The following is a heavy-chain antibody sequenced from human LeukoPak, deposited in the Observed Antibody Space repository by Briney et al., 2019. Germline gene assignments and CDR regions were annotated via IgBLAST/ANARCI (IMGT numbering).Heavy chain of an antibody. Sequence: SVKVSCKASGGTFSSYAISWVRQAPGQGLEWMGRIIPILGIANYAQKFQRRVTITADKSTSTAYMELRSLSSEDTAVYYCARDPMGHHDILTGYYHTTNYYYYYGMDVWGQGTTVTVSS. CDR1: GGTFSSYA. CDR2: IIPILGIA. J-gene: IGHJ6*02. CDR3: ARDPMGHHDILTGYYHTTNYYYYYGMDV. V-gene: IGHV1-69*04. D-gene: IGHD3-9*01.